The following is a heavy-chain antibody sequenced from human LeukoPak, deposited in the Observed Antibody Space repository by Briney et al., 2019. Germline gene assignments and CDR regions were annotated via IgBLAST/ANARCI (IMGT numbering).Heavy chain of an antibody. CDR1: GFSLSASGVG. Sequence: ESGPTLVKPTQTLALTCTFSGFSLSASGVGVGWIRQPPGKALEWLALIYWNDDKRYSPSLKSRLTITKDTSKNQVVLTMTNMDPMDTATYYCAHSGGELLTYNWFDPWGQGTLVTVSS. V-gene: IGHV2-5*01. D-gene: IGHD3-10*01. CDR3: AHSGGELLTYNWFDP. J-gene: IGHJ5*02. CDR2: IYWNDDK.